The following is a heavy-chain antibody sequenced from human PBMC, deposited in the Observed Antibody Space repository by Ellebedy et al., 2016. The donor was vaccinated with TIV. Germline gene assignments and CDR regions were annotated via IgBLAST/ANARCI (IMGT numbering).Heavy chain of an antibody. D-gene: IGHD1-14*01. V-gene: IGHV3-23*01. J-gene: IGHJ4*02. Sequence: GESLKISCAASGFTFSPYAMAWVRLAPGKGLEWVSGIVGSGSQKYADSVKGRFTISRDNSKNKLYLQMNSMRAEDTAIYYCAKGRSGTYIHHAFDYWGQGTLVTVSS. CDR3: AKGRSGTYIHHAFDY. CDR2: IVGSGS. CDR1: GFTFSPYA.